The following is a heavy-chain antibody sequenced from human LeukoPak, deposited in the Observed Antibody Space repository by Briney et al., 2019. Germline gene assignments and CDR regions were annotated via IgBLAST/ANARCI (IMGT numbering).Heavy chain of an antibody. V-gene: IGHV3-21*01. Sequence: GGSLRLSCAASGFTFSSYSMNWVRQAPGKGLEWVSSISSSSSYIYYADSVKGRFTISRDNAKNSLYLQINSLRAEDTAVYYCARAIAVVAPYYFDYWGQGTLVTVSS. CDR1: GFTFSSYS. J-gene: IGHJ4*02. D-gene: IGHD3-22*01. CDR2: ISSSSSYI. CDR3: ARAIAVVAPYYFDY.